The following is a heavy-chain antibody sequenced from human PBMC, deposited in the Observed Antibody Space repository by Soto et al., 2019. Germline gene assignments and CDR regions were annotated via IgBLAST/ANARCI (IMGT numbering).Heavy chain of an antibody. Sequence: QVQLMQSGAEVKKPGASVKVSCKASRYPFTSYDIHWVRQATGQGLEWMGWMNPNSGNTAFAQKFQDRVTMTRNTSTRIAYMELSSLRSEDTAVYYCARETYNSGESAFDIWGQATMVTVSS. CDR3: ARETYNSGESAFDI. J-gene: IGHJ3*02. V-gene: IGHV1-8*01. CDR2: MNPNSGNT. D-gene: IGHD3-22*01. CDR1: RYPFTSYD.